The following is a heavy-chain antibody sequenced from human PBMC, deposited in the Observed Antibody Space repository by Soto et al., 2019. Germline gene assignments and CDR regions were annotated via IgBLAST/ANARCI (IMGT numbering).Heavy chain of an antibody. V-gene: IGHV4-34*01. D-gene: IGHD3-3*01. Sequence: SETLCHTCAVYGGSFSGYYWSWIRQPPGKGLEWRGEINHSGSTNYNPALKSRVTISLDTSKNQFALKLSSVTAVATAVYYRATRPPSPSTLRFLECPYGGNAFDIWGQGTVVTVSS. CDR1: GGSFSGYY. CDR2: INHSGST. CDR3: ATRPPSPSTLRFLECPYGGNAFDI. J-gene: IGHJ3*02.